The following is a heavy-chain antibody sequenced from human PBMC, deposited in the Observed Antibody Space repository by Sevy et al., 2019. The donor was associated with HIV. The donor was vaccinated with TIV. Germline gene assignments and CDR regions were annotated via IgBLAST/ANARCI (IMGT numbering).Heavy chain of an antibody. CDR2: IIPILGTA. CDR1: GGTFSSYG. CDR3: ARGGGNGWYYFDY. V-gene: IGHV1-69*13. Sequence: ASGKVSCKASGGTFSSYGISWVRQAPGQGLEWMGGIIPILGTANYAQKFQGRVTITADESTKTAYMELSSLRSEDTAVYYCARGGGNGWYYFDYWGQETLVTVSS. J-gene: IGHJ4*02. D-gene: IGHD6-19*01.